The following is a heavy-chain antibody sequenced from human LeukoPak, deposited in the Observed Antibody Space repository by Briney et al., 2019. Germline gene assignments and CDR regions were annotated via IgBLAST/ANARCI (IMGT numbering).Heavy chain of an antibody. J-gene: IGHJ4*02. CDR3: ARDHVGDGRDY. D-gene: IGHD2-21*02. CDR1: GYTFTVYY. CDR2: INTNSGGT. Sequence: GASVTVSFKASGYTFTVYYMHWVRQAPGQGLEWMGWINTNSGGTNYAQKFQGRVTMTRDTSISTAYMELSRLRSDDTAVYYCARDHVGDGRDYWGQGTLVTVSS. V-gene: IGHV1-2*02.